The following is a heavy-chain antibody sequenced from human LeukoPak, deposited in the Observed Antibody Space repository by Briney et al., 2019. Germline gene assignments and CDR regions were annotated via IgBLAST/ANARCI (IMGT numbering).Heavy chain of an antibody. D-gene: IGHD2-2*01. CDR3: ARDRDVRSTSGWFDP. CDR1: GYTFTGYY. V-gene: IGHV1-2*02. CDR2: INPNSGGT. J-gene: IGHJ5*02. Sequence: ASVKVSCKASGYTFTGYYMHWVRQAPGQGLEWMGWINPNSGGTNYAQKFQGRVTMTRDTSISTAYMELSRLRSDDTAVYYCARDRDVRSTSGWFDPWGQGTLVTVSS.